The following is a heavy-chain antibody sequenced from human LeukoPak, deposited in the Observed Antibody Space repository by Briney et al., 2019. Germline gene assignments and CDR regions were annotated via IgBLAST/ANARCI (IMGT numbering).Heavy chain of an antibody. CDR1: GYTFTGYY. D-gene: IGHD3-22*01. V-gene: IGHV1-2*02. CDR3: ARDPAPNYYDSSGYYYFDY. J-gene: IGHJ4*02. Sequence: ASVKVSCKASGYTFTGYYMHWVRQAPGQGLEWMGWINPNSGGINYAQKFQGRVTMTRDTSISTAYMELSRLRSDDTAVYYCARDPAPNYYDSSGYYYFDYWGQGTLVTVSS. CDR2: INPNSGGI.